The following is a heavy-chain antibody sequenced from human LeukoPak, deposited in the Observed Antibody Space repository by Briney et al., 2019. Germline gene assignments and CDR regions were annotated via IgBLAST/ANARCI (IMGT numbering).Heavy chain of an antibody. V-gene: IGHV1-18*01. CDR1: GYTFTSYG. CDR2: ISAYNGNA. D-gene: IGHD4-11*01. J-gene: IGHJ4*02. CDR3: ARMDVDYRDFDY. Sequence: GASVKVSCKASGYTFTSYGISWVRQAPGQGLEWMGWISAYNGNANSAYKLPGRVTMTTDTSTSTAYKKLRSVRSDDTAVYYCARMDVDYRDFDYWGEGTLVTVSS.